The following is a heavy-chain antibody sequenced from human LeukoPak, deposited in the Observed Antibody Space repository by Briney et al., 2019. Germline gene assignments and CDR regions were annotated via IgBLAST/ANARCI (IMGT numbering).Heavy chain of an antibody. CDR3: ARGMGELPSRSYFDY. V-gene: IGHV4-59*01. J-gene: IGHJ4*02. CDR2: IYYSGST. CDR1: GGSISSYY. D-gene: IGHD1-26*01. Sequence: SETLSLTCTVSGGSISSYYWSWIRQPPGKGLEWIGYIYYSGSTNYNPSLKSRVTISVDTSKNQFSLKLSSVTAADTAVYYCARGMGELPSRSYFDYWGQGTLVTVSS.